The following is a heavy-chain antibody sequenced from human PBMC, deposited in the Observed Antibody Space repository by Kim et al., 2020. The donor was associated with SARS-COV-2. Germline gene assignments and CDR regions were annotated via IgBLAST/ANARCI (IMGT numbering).Heavy chain of an antibody. Sequence: GGSLRLSCAASGFTFSSYDMHWVRQATGKGLEWVSAIGTAGDTYYPGSVKGRFTISRENAKNSLYLQMNSLRAGDTAVYYCARGASPGYCSGGSCYPYYYYGMDVWGQGTTVTVSS. CDR2: IGTAGDT. CDR1: GFTFSSYD. D-gene: IGHD2-15*01. J-gene: IGHJ6*02. CDR3: ARGASPGYCSGGSCYPYYYYGMDV. V-gene: IGHV3-13*01.